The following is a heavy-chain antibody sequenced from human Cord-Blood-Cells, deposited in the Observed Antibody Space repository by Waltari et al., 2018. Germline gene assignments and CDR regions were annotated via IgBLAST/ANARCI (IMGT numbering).Heavy chain of an antibody. D-gene: IGHD3-16*01. CDR2: INHSGST. J-gene: IGHJ6*03. CDR1: GGSFSGYY. Sequence: QVQLQQWGAGLLKPSETLSLTCAVYGGSFSGYYWSWIRQPPGKGLEWIGEINHSGSTHYNPPLKSRVTRSVDTSKNQFSLKLSSVTAADTAVYYCARTDVGEAVTGGYYYYYYMDVWGKGTTVTVSS. V-gene: IGHV4-34*01. CDR3: ARTDVGEAVTGGYYYYYYMDV.